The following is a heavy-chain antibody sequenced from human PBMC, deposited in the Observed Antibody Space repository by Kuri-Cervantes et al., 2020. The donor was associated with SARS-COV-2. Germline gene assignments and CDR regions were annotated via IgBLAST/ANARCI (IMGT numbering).Heavy chain of an antibody. Sequence: SVKVSCKASGGTFSSYAISWARQAPGQGLEWMGGIIPIFGTANYAQKFQGRVTITTDESTSTAYMELSSLRSEDTAVYYCARDSGGYSGYETNYYMDVWGKGTTVTVSS. CDR3: ARDSGGYSGYETNYYMDV. J-gene: IGHJ6*03. CDR1: GGTFSSYA. V-gene: IGHV1-69*05. D-gene: IGHD5-12*01. CDR2: IIPIFGTA.